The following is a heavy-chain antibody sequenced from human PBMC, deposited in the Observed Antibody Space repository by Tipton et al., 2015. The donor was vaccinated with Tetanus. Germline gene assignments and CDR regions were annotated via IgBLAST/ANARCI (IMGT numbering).Heavy chain of an antibody. CDR1: GFTFSSYT. Sequence: SLRLSCAASGFTFSSYTLHWVRQGPGKGLEWVSAISSSSTYIYYADSVKGRFTIFRDNDKKSVYLQMNSLGADDTADYYCAKDPASRGWFDPWGQGTLVSVSS. CDR2: ISSSSTYI. V-gene: IGHV3-21*01. CDR3: AKDPASRGWFDP. J-gene: IGHJ5*02.